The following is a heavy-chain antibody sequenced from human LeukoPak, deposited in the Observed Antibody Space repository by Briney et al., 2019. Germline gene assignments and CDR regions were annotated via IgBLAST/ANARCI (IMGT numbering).Heavy chain of an antibody. Sequence: KSSETLSLTCAVYGGSFSGYYWSWIRQPPGKGLEWIGEINHSGSTNYNPSLKSRVTISVDTSKNQFSLKLSSVTAADTAVYYCARVAQKLERIALAATSEWRANWYFDLWGRGTLVTVSS. V-gene: IGHV4-34*01. J-gene: IGHJ2*01. CDR3: ARVAQKLERIALAATSEWRANWYFDL. D-gene: IGHD6-19*01. CDR2: INHSGST. CDR1: GGSFSGYY.